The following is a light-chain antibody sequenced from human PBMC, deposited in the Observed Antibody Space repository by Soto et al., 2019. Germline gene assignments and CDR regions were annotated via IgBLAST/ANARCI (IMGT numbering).Light chain of an antibody. Sequence: DIQMTQSPSSLSASVGDRVTITCRASQSISSSFNWYQQKPGKAPKLLIYAASSLQSGVPSRFSGSGSGTDFTLTISSLQPEDFATYYCQQSYSTPYTFGLGTKLEIK. CDR3: QQSYSTPYT. CDR2: AAS. V-gene: IGKV1-39*01. CDR1: QSISSS. J-gene: IGKJ2*01.